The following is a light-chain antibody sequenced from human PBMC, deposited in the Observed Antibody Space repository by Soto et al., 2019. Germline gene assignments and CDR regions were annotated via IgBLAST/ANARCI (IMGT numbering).Light chain of an antibody. V-gene: IGKV3-15*01. J-gene: IGKJ1*01. CDR2: GAS. CDR1: QSVSSN. CDR3: QQYNNWPPVT. Sequence: EIVMTQSPATLSVSPGERATLSCRASQSVSSNLAWYQQKPGQAPRLLIYGASTRATGIPARFSGSGSGTESTLTITSLQSEDVAFYDYQQYNNWPPVTFGHGTKVEIK.